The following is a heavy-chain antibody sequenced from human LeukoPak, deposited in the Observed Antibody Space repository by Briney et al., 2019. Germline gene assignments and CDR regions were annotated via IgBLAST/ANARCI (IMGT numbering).Heavy chain of an antibody. Sequence: SETLSLTCAVYGGSFSGYYWSWIRQPPGKGLEWIGEINHSGGTNYNPSLKSRVTISVDTSKNQFSLKLSSVTAADTAVYYCARDYGDNYYYYYGMDVWGQGTTVTVSS. CDR1: GGSFSGYY. CDR3: ARDYGDNYYYYYGMDV. CDR2: INHSGGT. J-gene: IGHJ6*02. D-gene: IGHD4-17*01. V-gene: IGHV4-34*01.